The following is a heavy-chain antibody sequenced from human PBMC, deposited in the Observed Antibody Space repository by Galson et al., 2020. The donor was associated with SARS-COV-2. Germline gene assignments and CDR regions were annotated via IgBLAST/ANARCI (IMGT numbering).Heavy chain of an antibody. V-gene: IGHV3-21*01. CDR1: GFTFSTYS. J-gene: IGHJ5*02. Sequence: TGGSLRLSCAASGFTFSTYSMNWVRQAPGKGLEWVSSISTTSSYIDYADAVKGRFTISRDNAKNSLYLQRNSLRAEDTAVYCCAREEKYGDGRNWFDPWGQGTLVTVSS. D-gene: IGHD4-17*01. CDR3: AREEKYGDGRNWFDP. CDR2: ISTTSSYI.